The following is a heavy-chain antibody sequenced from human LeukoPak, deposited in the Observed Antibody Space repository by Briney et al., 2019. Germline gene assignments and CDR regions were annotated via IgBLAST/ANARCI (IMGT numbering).Heavy chain of an antibody. J-gene: IGHJ4*02. CDR3: ARSPLEDCSSTSCSPLGY. CDR1: GYTFTSYG. Sequence: GASVKVSCKASGYTFTSYGISWVRQAPGQGLEWMGWISAYNGNTNYAQKLQGRVTMTTDTSTSTAYMELRSLRSDDTAVYYCARSPLEDCSSTSCSPLGYWGQGTLVTVSS. CDR2: ISAYNGNT. D-gene: IGHD2-2*01. V-gene: IGHV1-18*01.